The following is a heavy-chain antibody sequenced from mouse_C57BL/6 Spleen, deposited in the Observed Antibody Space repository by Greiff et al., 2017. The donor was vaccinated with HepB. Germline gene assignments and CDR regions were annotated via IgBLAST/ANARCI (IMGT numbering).Heavy chain of an antibody. J-gene: IGHJ3*01. D-gene: IGHD2-1*01. V-gene: IGHV1-26*01. Sequence: EVQLQQSGPELVKPGASVKISCKASGYTFTDYYMNWVKQSHGKSLEWIGDINPNNGGTSYNQKFKGKATLTVDKSSSTAYMELRSLTSEDSAVYYCAGCAYGNYVSWFAYWGQGTLVTVSA. CDR1: GYTFTDYY. CDR3: AGCAYGNYVSWFAY. CDR2: INPNNGGT.